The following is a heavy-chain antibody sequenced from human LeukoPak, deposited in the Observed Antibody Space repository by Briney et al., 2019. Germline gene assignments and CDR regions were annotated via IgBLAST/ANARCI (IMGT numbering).Heavy chain of an antibody. J-gene: IGHJ3*02. Sequence: SETLSLTCAVYGGSFSGYYWSWIRQPPGKGLEWIGEINHSGSTNYNPSLKSRVTISVDTSKNQFSLKLSSVTAEDTAVYYCAKAGDYYAFDIWGQGTMVTVSS. D-gene: IGHD4-17*01. CDR2: INHSGST. V-gene: IGHV4-34*01. CDR3: AKAGDYYAFDI. CDR1: GGSFSGYY.